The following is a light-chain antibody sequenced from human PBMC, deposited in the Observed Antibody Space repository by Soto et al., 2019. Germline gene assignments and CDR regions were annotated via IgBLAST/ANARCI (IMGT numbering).Light chain of an antibody. V-gene: IGKV4-1*01. J-gene: IGKJ1*01. CDR2: WAS. CDR3: QQCYSTPRT. Sequence: DIVMTQSPDSLAVSLGERATINCKSSQSVLYSSNNKNYLAWYQQKPVQPPKLLIYWASTRESGVPDRFSGSGSGTDFTLTISSLQAEDLAVYYCQQCYSTPRTFGQGTKVEIK. CDR1: QSVLYSSNNKNY.